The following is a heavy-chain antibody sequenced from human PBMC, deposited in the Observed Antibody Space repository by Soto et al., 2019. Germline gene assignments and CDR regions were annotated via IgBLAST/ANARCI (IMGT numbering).Heavy chain of an antibody. J-gene: IGHJ5*02. CDR3: ASITIFGVAPPGRGWFDP. V-gene: IGHV4-34*01. Sequence: PSETLSLTCAVYGGSFSGYYWSWIRQPPGKGLEWIGEIDHSGSTNYNPSLKSRVTISVDTSKNQFSLKLSSVTAADTAVYYCASITIFGVAPPGRGWFDPWGQGTLVTVSS. CDR2: IDHSGST. D-gene: IGHD3-3*01. CDR1: GGSFSGYY.